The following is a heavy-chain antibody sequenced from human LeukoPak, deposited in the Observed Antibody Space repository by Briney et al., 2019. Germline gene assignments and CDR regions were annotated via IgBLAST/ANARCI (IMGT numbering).Heavy chain of an antibody. V-gene: IGHV1-2*02. CDR2: INPNSGGT. J-gene: IGHJ6*03. D-gene: IGHD2-15*01. CDR1: GYTFTSYA. CDR3: ARGVVAATFYYYMDV. Sequence: ASVKVSCKASGYTFTSYAMNWVRQAPGQGLEWMGWINPNSGGTNYAQKFQGRVTMTRDTSISTAYMELSGLTSDDTAVYYCARGVVAATFYYYMDVWGKGTTVTVSS.